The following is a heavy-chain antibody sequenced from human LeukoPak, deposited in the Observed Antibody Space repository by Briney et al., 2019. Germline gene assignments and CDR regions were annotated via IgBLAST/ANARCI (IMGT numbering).Heavy chain of an antibody. D-gene: IGHD3-22*01. J-gene: IGHJ4*02. CDR3: ARSPYYYDSSGYYYEGPSDY. CDR2: ITPLFGTA. Sequence: ASVNVSCKTSGGTFSKYTISWVRQRPGQGLEWMGGITPLFGTANYAQKFQGRVTITADESTSTAYMELSSLRSEDTAVYYCARSPYYYDSSGYYYEGPSDYWGQGTLVTVSS. CDR1: GGTFSKYT. V-gene: IGHV1-69*13.